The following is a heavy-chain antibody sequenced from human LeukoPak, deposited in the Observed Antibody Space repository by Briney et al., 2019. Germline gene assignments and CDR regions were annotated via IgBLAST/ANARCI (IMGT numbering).Heavy chain of an antibody. Sequence: GASVKVSCKASGYTFTSYAMNWVRQAPGQGLEWMGWINTNTRNPTYAQGFTGRFVFSLDTSVSTAYLQISSLKAEDTAVYYCARVKNYDFWSGPLFDYWGQGTLVTVSS. CDR3: ARVKNYDFWSGPLFDY. J-gene: IGHJ4*02. CDR2: INTNTRNP. D-gene: IGHD3-3*01. CDR1: GYTFTSYA. V-gene: IGHV7-4-1*02.